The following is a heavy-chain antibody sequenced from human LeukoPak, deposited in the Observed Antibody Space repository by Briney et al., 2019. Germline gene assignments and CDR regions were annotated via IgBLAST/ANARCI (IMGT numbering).Heavy chain of an antibody. CDR1: GYTFTSYG. CDR2: ISAYNGNT. D-gene: IGHD3-9*01. V-gene: IGHV1-18*04. J-gene: IGHJ4*02. CDR3: ARMGGLWDYDVLTGYWRPLDY. Sequence: GASVKVSCKASGYTFTSYGISWVRQAPGQGLEWMGWISAYNGNTNYAQKLQGRVTMTTDTSTSTAYMELRSLRSDDTAVYYCARMGGLWDYDVLTGYWRPLDYWGQGTLVTVSS.